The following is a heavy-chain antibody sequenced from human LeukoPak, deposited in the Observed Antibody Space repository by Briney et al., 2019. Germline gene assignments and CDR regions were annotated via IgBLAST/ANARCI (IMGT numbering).Heavy chain of an antibody. CDR2: INHSGST. D-gene: IGHD2-2*01. V-gene: IGHV4-34*01. CDR3: ARLFPPGRCSSTSCYPYYYYYMDV. J-gene: IGHJ6*03. Sequence: SETLSLTCAVYGGSFSGYYWSWIRQPPGKGLEWIGEINHSGSTNYNPSLKSRVTISVDTSKNQFSLKLSSVTAADTAVYYCARLFPPGRCSSTSCYPYYYYYMDVWGKGTTVTVSS. CDR1: GGSFSGYY.